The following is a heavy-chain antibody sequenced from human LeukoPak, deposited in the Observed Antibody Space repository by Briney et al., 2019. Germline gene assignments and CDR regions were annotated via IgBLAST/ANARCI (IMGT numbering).Heavy chain of an antibody. J-gene: IGHJ3*01. CDR2: ISYDGSNK. CDR1: GFTFSSYA. Sequence: GGSLRLSCAASGFTFSSYAMHWVRQAPGKGLEWVAVISYDGSNKYYADSVKGRFTISRDNSKNTLYLQMNSLRAEDTAVYYCARDLMTWQLVHHDAYDVWGQGTMVIVS. CDR3: ARDLMTWQLVHHDAYDV. D-gene: IGHD6-13*01. V-gene: IGHV3-30-3*01.